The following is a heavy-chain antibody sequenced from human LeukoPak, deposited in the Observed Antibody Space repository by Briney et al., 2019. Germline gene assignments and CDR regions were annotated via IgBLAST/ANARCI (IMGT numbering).Heavy chain of an antibody. V-gene: IGHV3-7*01. CDR2: INQDGSEK. D-gene: IGHD3-10*02. CDR1: GFTFGSFW. CDR3: AELGITMIGGV. Sequence: GGSLRLSCAASGFTFGSFWMTWVRQAPGKGLEWVANINQDGSEKYYVDSVKGRFTISRDNAKNSLYLQMNSLRAEDTAVCYCAELGITMIGGVWGKGTTVTISS. J-gene: IGHJ6*04.